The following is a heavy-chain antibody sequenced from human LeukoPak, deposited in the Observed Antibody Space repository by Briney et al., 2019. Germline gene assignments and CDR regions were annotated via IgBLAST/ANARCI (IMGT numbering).Heavy chain of an antibody. J-gene: IGHJ6*03. CDR3: ARGLYSYGFYYYYYMDV. Sequence: SETLSLTCTVSGGSISRYYWTWIRQPPGKGLEWIGYTYYSGTTNYNPSLESRVTLSGGTSKNQFSLKLSSVTAADTAVYYCARGLYSYGFYYYYYMDVWGKGTTVTVSS. CDR2: TYYSGTT. D-gene: IGHD5-18*01. CDR1: GGSISRYY. V-gene: IGHV4-59*01.